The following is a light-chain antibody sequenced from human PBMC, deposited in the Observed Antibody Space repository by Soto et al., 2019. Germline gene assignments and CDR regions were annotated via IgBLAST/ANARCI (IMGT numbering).Light chain of an antibody. CDR2: GAS. J-gene: IGKJ1*01. V-gene: IGKV3-15*01. Sequence: EIVMTQSPATLSVFPGERVTLSCRASQSVGSNLAWYQQKPGQAPRLLIYGASTRATGVPVRFSGSGSGTDFTLTISSLQSEDFAVYYCQQFSDWPPWTFGQGTKVEIK. CDR1: QSVGSN. CDR3: QQFSDWPPWT.